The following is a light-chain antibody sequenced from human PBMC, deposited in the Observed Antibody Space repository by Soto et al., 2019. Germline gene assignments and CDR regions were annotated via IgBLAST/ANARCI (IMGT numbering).Light chain of an antibody. CDR3: SAFTGTTYV. V-gene: IGLV2-14*01. Sequence: QCVRKQAASGSSAPVGGSSISCTRTSSDVGGYNYVSWYQQHPGKAPKLMIYDVSNRPSGVSNRFSGSKSGNTASLTISGLQAEDEADYYCSAFTGTTYVFGTGTKVTVL. CDR1: SSDVGGYNY. CDR2: DVS. J-gene: IGLJ1*01.